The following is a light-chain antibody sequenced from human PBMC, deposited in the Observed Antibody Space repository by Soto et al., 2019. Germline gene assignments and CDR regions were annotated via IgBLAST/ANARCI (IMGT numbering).Light chain of an antibody. CDR1: SSDVGAYNF. CDR2: DVR. CDR3: SSYTTSSTVV. V-gene: IGLV2-14*01. J-gene: IGLJ1*01. Sequence: QSALAQPASVSGSPGQSITISCTGTSSDVGAYNFVSWYHQHPGKVPKLMIFDVRHRPSGVSTRFSGSKSGNPASLTISGLQAEDEDDYLCSSYTTSSTVVFGTGTKVXV.